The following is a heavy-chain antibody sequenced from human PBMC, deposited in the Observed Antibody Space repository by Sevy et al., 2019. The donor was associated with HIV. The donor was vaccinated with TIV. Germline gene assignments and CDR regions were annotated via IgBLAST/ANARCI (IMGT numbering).Heavy chain of an antibody. J-gene: IGHJ4*02. CDR1: GGSISRNTYY. CDR3: AGSPGNPSWSGFAFDFDF. Sequence: SETMSLTCTVSGGSISRNTYYWAWIRQPPGKGLEWIGSIYYNGRTDYNPSVKSRFPVSLDTSNNQFSLKLSSVTPAETAVYYCAGSPGNPSWSGFAFDFDFWGQGTPVTVSS. D-gene: IGHD2-15*01. V-gene: IGHV4-39*01. CDR2: IYYNGRT.